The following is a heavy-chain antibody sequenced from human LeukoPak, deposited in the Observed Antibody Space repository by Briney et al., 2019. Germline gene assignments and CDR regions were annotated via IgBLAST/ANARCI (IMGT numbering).Heavy chain of an antibody. CDR2: IKQDGGEN. CDR3: AREGYSSGWYGLYFDY. V-gene: IGHV3-7*01. J-gene: IGHJ4*02. D-gene: IGHD6-19*01. Sequence: GGALRLSCAASGFTFSSYLMTWVRQAPGKVVEWVANIKQDGGENYYGDSVKGRFTISRDNVKRSLYLQMNSLRAEDTAVCYCAREGYSSGWYGLYFDYWGQGTLVTVSS. CDR1: GFTFSSYL.